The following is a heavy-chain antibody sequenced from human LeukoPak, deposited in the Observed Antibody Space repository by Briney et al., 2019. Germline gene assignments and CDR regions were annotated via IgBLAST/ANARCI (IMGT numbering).Heavy chain of an antibody. D-gene: IGHD4-17*01. CDR2: ISSSGSTI. V-gene: IGHV3-48*03. J-gene: IGHJ1*01. CDR1: GFTFSSYE. CDR3: AFTVRGYFQH. Sequence: HPGGSLRLSCAASGFTFSSYEMNWVRQAPGKGLEWVSYISSSGSTIYYADSVKGRFTISRDNAKNSLYLQMNSLRAEDTAVYYCAFTVRGYFQHWGQGTLVTVSS.